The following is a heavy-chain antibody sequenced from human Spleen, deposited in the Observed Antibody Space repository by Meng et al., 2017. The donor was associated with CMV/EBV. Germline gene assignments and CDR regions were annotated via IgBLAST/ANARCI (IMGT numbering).Heavy chain of an antibody. CDR2: ISSTSRDI. V-gene: IGHV3-21*01. Sequence: GESLKISCVASGFTFTSYTMDWVRQAPGKGLEWVSSISSTSRDIYYADSVRGRFTISRDNARNSLYLQMNSLRAEDTAVYYCARDFYDILTGYQYYFDYWGQGTLVTVSS. D-gene: IGHD3-9*01. CDR1: GFTFTSYT. CDR3: ARDFYDILTGYQYYFDY. J-gene: IGHJ4*02.